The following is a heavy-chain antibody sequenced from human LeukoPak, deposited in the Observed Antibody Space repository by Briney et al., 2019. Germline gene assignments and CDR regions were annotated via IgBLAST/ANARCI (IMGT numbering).Heavy chain of an antibody. Sequence: SQTLSLTCTVSGDSINSGGYYWSWLPQRPGKGLEWIGYIYYSGTTYYNPSLESRVTMSVDTSENQFSLKLSSVTAAGTAVYYCARSGLLYFDYWGQGTLVTVSS. CDR1: GDSINSGGYY. J-gene: IGHJ4*02. CDR2: IYYSGTT. CDR3: ARSGLLYFDY. V-gene: IGHV4-31*03.